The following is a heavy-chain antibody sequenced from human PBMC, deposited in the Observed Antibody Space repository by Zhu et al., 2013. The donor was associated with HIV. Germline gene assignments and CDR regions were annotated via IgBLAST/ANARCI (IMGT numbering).Heavy chain of an antibody. CDR2: IVVGSGNT. D-gene: IGHD1-26*01. Sequence: QMQLVQSGPEVKKPGTSVKVSCKASGFTFTSSAVQWVRQARGQRLEWIGWIVVGSGNTNYAQKFQERVTITRDMSTSTAYMELSSLRSEDTAVYYCAAGNIVGAKGDYWGQGTLVTVSS. J-gene: IGHJ4*02. CDR1: GFTFTSSA. V-gene: IGHV1-58*01. CDR3: AAGNIVGAKGDY.